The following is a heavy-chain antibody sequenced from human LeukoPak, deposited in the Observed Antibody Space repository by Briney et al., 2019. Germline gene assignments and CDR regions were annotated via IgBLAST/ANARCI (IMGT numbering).Heavy chain of an antibody. J-gene: IGHJ4*02. CDR1: GYIFTAYY. V-gene: IGHV1-2*02. CDR3: AARMIRGVPLFDY. CDR2: INPNSSGT. Sequence: ASVKVSCKASGYIFTAYYMHWVRQAPGQGLEWMGYINPNSSGTNYAQKFQGRLTMTRDTSISTAYMGLSRLRSDDTAVYYCAARMIRGVPLFDYWGQGTLVAVSS. D-gene: IGHD3-10*01.